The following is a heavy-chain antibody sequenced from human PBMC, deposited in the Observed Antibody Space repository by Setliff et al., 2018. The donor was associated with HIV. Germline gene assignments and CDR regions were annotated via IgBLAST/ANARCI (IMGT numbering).Heavy chain of an antibody. V-gene: IGHV3-15*01. CDR3: TRGRYTSAWYSFYYYYYYMDV. Sequence: GGSLRLSCAASGFTFTNAWLSWVRQGPGKGLEWVGRIKSKADGGTTDYAASVKGRFTISRDDSKRIAYLQMNSLKTEDTAVYYCTRGRYTSAWYSFYYYYYYMDVWGKGTTVTVSS. CDR1: GFTFTNAW. CDR2: IKSKADGGTT. J-gene: IGHJ6*03. D-gene: IGHD6-19*01.